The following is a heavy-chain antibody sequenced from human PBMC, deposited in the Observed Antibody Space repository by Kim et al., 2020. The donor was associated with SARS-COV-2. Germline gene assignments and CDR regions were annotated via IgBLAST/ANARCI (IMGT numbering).Heavy chain of an antibody. CDR2: VYYSGTT. D-gene: IGHD3-16*01. J-gene: IGHJ3*01. CDR1: GGSISHYY. Sequence: SETLSLTCTVSGGSISHYYWNWIRQSPGKKLEWIAYVYYSGTTNYNPSLKSRATISLDISKKQFSLQLTSVTAADTAVYYWARDGAEEDALDGWGQGTL. CDR3: ARDGAEEDALDG. V-gene: IGHV4-59*01.